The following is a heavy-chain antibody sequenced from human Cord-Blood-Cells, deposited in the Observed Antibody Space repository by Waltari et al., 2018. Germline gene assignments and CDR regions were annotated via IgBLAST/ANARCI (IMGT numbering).Heavy chain of an antibody. CDR3: ARGRSIAARADAFDI. V-gene: IGHV1-2*04. CDR2: SNPNSGGT. J-gene: IGHJ3*02. CDR1: GYTFTGYY. Sequence: QVQLVQSGAEVKKPAASVKLSCEASGYTFTGYYMHWVRQAPGQGLEWMGWSNPNSGGTNYAQKFQGWVTMTRDTSISTAYMELSRLRSDDTAVYYCARGRSIAARADAFDIWGQGTMVTVSS. D-gene: IGHD6-6*01.